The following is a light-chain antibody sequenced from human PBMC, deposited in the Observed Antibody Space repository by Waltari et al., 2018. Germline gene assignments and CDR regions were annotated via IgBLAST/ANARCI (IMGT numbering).Light chain of an antibody. J-gene: IGLJ2*01. CDR3: AAWDDSLNGVV. V-gene: IGLV1-44*01. CDR1: SSNIGRNT. CDR2: SNN. Sequence: QSVLTQPPSASGTPGQRVTISCSGSSSNIGRNTVNWYQQLPGTAPKLLIYSNNQRPSGVPDRFTGSKSGPSASLAISGLQSEYEADYYCAAWDDSLNGVVFGGGTKLTVL.